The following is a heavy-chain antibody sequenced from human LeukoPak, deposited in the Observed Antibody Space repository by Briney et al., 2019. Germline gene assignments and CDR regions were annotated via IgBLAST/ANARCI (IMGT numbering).Heavy chain of an antibody. CDR1: GGSVSDYY. D-gene: IGHD3-10*01. CDR3: ARRSYYYGSGTADY. V-gene: IGHV4-59*02. CDR2: IYHTGST. Sequence: SETLSLTCTISGGSVSDYYWSWIRQSPGKGLEWIGYIYHTGSTSYSPSLKSRVTISADTSQNQFSLKLSSVTAADTAVYYCARRSYYYGSGTADYWGQGTLVTVSS. J-gene: IGHJ4*02.